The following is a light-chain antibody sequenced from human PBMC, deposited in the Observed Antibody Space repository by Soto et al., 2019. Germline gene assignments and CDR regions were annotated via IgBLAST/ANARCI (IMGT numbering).Light chain of an antibody. CDR3: QQYDYWPIT. CDR2: GAS. J-gene: IGKJ2*01. Sequence: EIVMTQSPATLSVSPGERATLSCRASQSVGNDLAWYQQKAGQVPRLLIHGASTRATGVPARFSGSGSGTDFTLTISSLLSEDFAVYYCQQYDYWPITFCQGTKLEIK. V-gene: IGKV3-15*01. CDR1: QSVGND.